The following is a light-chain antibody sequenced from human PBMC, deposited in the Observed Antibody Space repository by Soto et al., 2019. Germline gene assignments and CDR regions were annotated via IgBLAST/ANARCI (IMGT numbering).Light chain of an antibody. CDR2: EVT. Sequence: QSDLTQPPSASGSPGQSVTISCTGTSSDVGGYTYVSWYQQHPGKAPKLMIYEVTKRPSGVPDRFSGSKSGNTASLTVSGLQADDEADYYCSSYAGSNNFFGGGTKLTVL. J-gene: IGLJ2*01. CDR1: SSDVGGYTY. CDR3: SSYAGSNNF. V-gene: IGLV2-8*01.